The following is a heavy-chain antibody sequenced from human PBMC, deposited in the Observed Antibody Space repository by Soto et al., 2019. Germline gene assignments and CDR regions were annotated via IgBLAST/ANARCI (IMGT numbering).Heavy chain of an antibody. CDR2: IYYSGST. D-gene: IGHD2-21*02. J-gene: IGHJ4*02. Sequence: SETLSLTCTVTGDSISSRSYYWGWIRQPPGKGLEWIGSIYYSGSTYNNPSLRSRVSMSIDTSKDQFSLKLKSVTAADTALYFCARQRTSVVTQAYFDVLGPGSLVTVSS. CDR1: GDSISSRSYY. CDR3: ARQRTSVVTQAYFDV. V-gene: IGHV4-39*01.